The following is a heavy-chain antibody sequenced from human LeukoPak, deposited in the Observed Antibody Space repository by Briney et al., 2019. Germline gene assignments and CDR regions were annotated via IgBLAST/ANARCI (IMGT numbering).Heavy chain of an antibody. J-gene: IGHJ5*02. D-gene: IGHD1-20*01. CDR3: ARMSWVTGTSGGWFDP. CDR2: IIPIFGTA. Sequence: SVKVSCKAPGGTFSSYAISWVRQAPGQGLEWMGGIIPIFGTANYAQKFQGRVTITADKSTSTAYMELSSLRSEDTAVYYCARMSWVTGTSGGWFDPWGQGTLVTVSS. CDR1: GGTFSSYA. V-gene: IGHV1-69*06.